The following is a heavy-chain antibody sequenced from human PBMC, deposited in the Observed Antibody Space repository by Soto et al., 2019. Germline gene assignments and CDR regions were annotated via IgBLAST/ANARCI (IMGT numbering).Heavy chain of an antibody. J-gene: IGHJ6*02. D-gene: IGHD5-18*01. CDR3: ARGGDTAMVYHGMDV. Sequence: ASVKVSCKASGYSFTGYFTQWVRQAPGQGLEWMGWINLNSGGTNYAQKFQGRVTMTRDTSISTAYMELSRLRSDDTAVYYCARGGDTAMVYHGMDVWGQGTTVTVSS. CDR1: GYSFTGYF. CDR2: INLNSGGT. V-gene: IGHV1-2*02.